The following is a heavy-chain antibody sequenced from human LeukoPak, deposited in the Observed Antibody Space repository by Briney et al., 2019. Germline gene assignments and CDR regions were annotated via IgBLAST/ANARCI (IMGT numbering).Heavy chain of an antibody. CDR3: ARGPYSGHTFNI. CDR1: GGSFSGYY. Sequence: PSETLSLTCAVYGGSFSGYYWSWIRRPPGKGLEWIGEINHSGSTNYNPSLKSRVTISGDTSKNQFSLKLSSVTAADTAVYYCARGPYSGHTFNIWGQGTMVTVSS. V-gene: IGHV4-34*01. CDR2: INHSGST. J-gene: IGHJ3*02. D-gene: IGHD5-12*01.